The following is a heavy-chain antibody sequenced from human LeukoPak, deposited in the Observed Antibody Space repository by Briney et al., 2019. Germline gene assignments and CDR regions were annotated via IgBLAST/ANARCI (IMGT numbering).Heavy chain of an antibody. J-gene: IGHJ6*02. D-gene: IGHD2-8*01. CDR2: IWFDGKNE. CDR1: GFTFSSYG. Sequence: GGSLRLSCAASGFTFSSYGMHWVRQAPGKGLEWVADIWFDGKNEHFADSVKGRFTISRNNSKNTMYLQINSLRAEDTAVYYCARDRHCANGVCHSPPGMDVWGQGTTVTVSS. V-gene: IGHV3-33*01. CDR3: ARDRHCANGVCHSPPGMDV.